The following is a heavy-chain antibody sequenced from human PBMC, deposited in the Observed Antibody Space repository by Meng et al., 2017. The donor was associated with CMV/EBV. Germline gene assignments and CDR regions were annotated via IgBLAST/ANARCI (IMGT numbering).Heavy chain of an antibody. Sequence: SISSGSYYWSWIRQHPGKGLEWIGYIYYSGSTYYNPSLKSRVTISVDTSKNQFSLKLSSVTAADTAVYYCARAPYDSSGYLVALGDYWGQGTLVTVSS. V-gene: IGHV4-31*02. J-gene: IGHJ4*02. D-gene: IGHD3-22*01. CDR1: SISSGSYY. CDR2: IYYSGST. CDR3: ARAPYDSSGYLVALGDY.